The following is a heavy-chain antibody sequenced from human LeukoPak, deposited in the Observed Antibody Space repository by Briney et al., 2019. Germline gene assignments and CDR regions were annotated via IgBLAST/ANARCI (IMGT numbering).Heavy chain of an antibody. D-gene: IGHD3-9*01. Sequence: GGSLRLSCAASKFTLSSYEMNWVRQAPGKGGEWGSYISSSGSTIYYADSVKGRFTISRDNSKNTLFLQMNSLRAEDTAVYYCAKDPKVTFDWLEESFDWGQGTLVTVSS. CDR1: KFTLSSYE. J-gene: IGHJ4*02. CDR3: AKDPKVTFDWLEESFD. CDR2: ISSSGSTI. V-gene: IGHV3-48*03.